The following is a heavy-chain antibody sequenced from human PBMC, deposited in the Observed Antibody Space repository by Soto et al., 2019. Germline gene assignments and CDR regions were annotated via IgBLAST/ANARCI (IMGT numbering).Heavy chain of an antibody. J-gene: IGHJ4*02. Sequence: SVKVSCKASGGTFSSYAISWVRQAPGQGLEWMGGIIPIFGTANYAQKFQGRVTITADESTSTAYMELSSLRSEDTAVYYCARTSGYYDILTGHDYWGQGTLVTVSS. CDR2: IIPIFGTA. CDR3: ARTSGYYDILTGHDY. CDR1: GGTFSSYA. D-gene: IGHD3-9*01. V-gene: IGHV1-69*13.